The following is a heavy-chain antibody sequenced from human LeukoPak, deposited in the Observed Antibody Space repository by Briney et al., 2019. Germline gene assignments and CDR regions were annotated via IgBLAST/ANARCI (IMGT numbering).Heavy chain of an antibody. CDR2: IYYSGST. CDR3: ARSDLYYFDY. J-gene: IGHJ4*02. V-gene: IGHV4-39*01. Sequence: SETLSLTCTVSGGSISSSSYYRGWIRQPPGKGLEWIGSIYYSGSTYYNPSLKSRVTISVDTSKNQFSLKLSSVTAADTAVYYCARSDLYYFDYWGQGTLVTVSS. CDR1: GGSISSSSYY.